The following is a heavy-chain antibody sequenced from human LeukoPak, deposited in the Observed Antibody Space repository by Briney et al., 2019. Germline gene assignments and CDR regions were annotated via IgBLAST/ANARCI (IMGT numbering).Heavy chain of an antibody. CDR1: GFTFSSHG. V-gene: IGHV3-23*01. CDR2: ITGVGGNT. D-gene: IGHD4-17*01. Sequence: GGSLRLSCAASGFTFSSHGMSWVRQAPAKGLEWVSTITGVGGNTYYADSVKGRFTISRDNSRNTLYLQMNSLRSEDTAVYYCARRENVYGDYQLDYWGQGTLVTVSS. J-gene: IGHJ4*02. CDR3: ARRENVYGDYQLDY.